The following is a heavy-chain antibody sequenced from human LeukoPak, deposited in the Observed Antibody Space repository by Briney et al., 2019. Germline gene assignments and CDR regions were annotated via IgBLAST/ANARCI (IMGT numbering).Heavy chain of an antibody. Sequence: GMSLRLSCAASGFTFSNYAMHWVRQAPGKGLEWVAVISYDRTNKYYADSVKGRFTISRDNSKNTLYLQMNSLRVEDTAVYYCARDRRALDYWGQGTLVTVSS. CDR2: ISYDRTNK. CDR3: ARDRRALDY. CDR1: GFTFSNYA. V-gene: IGHV3-30-3*01. D-gene: IGHD3-10*01. J-gene: IGHJ4*02.